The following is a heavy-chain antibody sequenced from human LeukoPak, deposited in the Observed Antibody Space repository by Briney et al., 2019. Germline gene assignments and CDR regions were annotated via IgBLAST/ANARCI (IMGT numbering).Heavy chain of an antibody. V-gene: IGHV3-74*03. D-gene: IGHD2/OR15-2a*01. CDR3: ARAAVISATGWFDP. Sequence: PGGSLRLSCAASGFTFTNYWMHWSPQAPGKGRVWVSRINTDGSSTTYADSVKGRFTISRDNAKNTLYLQLNSLRAEDTGVYYCARAAVISATGWFDPWGRGTLVTVSS. CDR1: GFTFTNYW. J-gene: IGHJ5*02. CDR2: INTDGSST.